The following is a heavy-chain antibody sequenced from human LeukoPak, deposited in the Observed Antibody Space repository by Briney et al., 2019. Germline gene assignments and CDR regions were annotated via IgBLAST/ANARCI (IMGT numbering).Heavy chain of an antibody. V-gene: IGHV3-53*01. D-gene: IGHD2-2*01. J-gene: IGHJ6*03. CDR1: GFTVSRNY. CDR2: INSGVST. CDR3: ARREGVQLLSGSMDV. Sequence: RPACAASGFTVSRNYMSWVRQAPGKGLGWVSVINSGVSTYYAVSVKGRFTISRDNSKNTLYCIMNSLRAEDTAVYYCARREGVQLLSGSMDVWGNGT.